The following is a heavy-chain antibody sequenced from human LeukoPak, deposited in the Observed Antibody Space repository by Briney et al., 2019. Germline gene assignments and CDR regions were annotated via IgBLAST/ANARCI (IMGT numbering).Heavy chain of an antibody. Sequence: PGGSLGISRAASGFTFSSHWMHWVRQAPGKGLVWVSRINSDGSSTIYADAVKGRYTISRDNAKNTLYLQMNSLRAEDTAVYYCVRGYGGNTFDYWGQGTLVTVSS. CDR3: VRGYGGNTFDY. J-gene: IGHJ4*02. V-gene: IGHV3-74*01. CDR2: INSDGSST. CDR1: GFTFSSHW. D-gene: IGHD4/OR15-4a*01.